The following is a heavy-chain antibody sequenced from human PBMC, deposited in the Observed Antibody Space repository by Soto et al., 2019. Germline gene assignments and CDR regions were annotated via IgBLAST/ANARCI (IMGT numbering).Heavy chain of an antibody. CDR1: GGSISSYY. V-gene: IGHV4-59*08. CDR2: IYYSGST. J-gene: IGHJ6*03. CDR3: ASRGELWFGELPSKDYYYYMDV. Sequence: SETLSLTCTVSGGSISSYYWSWIRQPPGKGLEWIGYIYYSGSTNYNPSLKSRVTISVDTSKNQFSLKLSSVTAADTAVYYCASRGELWFGELPSKDYYYYMDVWGKGTTVTVSS. D-gene: IGHD3-10*01.